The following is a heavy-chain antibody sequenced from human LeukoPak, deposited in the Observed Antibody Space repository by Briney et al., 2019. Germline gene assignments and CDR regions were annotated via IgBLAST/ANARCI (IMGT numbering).Heavy chain of an antibody. CDR1: GGSITSTNW. V-gene: IGHV4-4*02. D-gene: IGHD2-8*01. CDR2: ISLSGLT. CDR3: SRENGAFSPFGY. J-gene: IGHJ4*02. Sequence: SGTQSLTCGVSGGSITSTNWWSWVRQPPGQGLEWIGEISLSGLTNYNPSLKSRVTMALDKSKNHLSLNLTSVTAADTAVYYCSRENGAFSPFGYWGQGTLVTVPS.